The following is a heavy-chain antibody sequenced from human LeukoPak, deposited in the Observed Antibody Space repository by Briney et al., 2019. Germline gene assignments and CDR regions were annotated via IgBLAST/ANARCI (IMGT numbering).Heavy chain of an antibody. D-gene: IGHD1-20*01. CDR2: TYYRSKWYN. J-gene: IGHJ4*02. Sequence: SQTLSLTCAISGDSVSSNSAAWNWIRQSPSRGLEWLGRTYYRSKWYNDYAVSVKSRITINPDTSKNQFSLQLSSVTPEDTAVYYRAREVDNWPTYPFDYWGQGTLVTVSS. CDR1: GDSVSSNSAA. V-gene: IGHV6-1*01. CDR3: AREVDNWPTYPFDY.